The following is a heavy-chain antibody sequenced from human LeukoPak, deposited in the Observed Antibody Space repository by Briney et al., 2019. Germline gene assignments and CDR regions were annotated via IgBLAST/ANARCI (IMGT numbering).Heavy chain of an antibody. CDR3: ARVDPTGDGYNCFDS. D-gene: IGHD5-24*01. V-gene: IGHV3-74*01. CDR2: INTDGSST. CDR1: GFTFSTYW. Sequence: PGGSLRLSCAASGFTFSTYWMHWVRQAPGKGLLWVARINTDGSSTLYADSVKGRFTISRDNAKSTLYLQMDSPRPEDTAVYYCARVDPTGDGYNCFDSWGQGTLVTVSS. J-gene: IGHJ4*02.